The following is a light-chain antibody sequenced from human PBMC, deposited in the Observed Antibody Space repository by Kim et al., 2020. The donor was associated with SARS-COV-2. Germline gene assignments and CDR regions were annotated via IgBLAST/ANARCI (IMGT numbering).Light chain of an antibody. CDR2: DAS. CDR1: QSINRDY. Sequence: EIVLTQFPGTLSLSPGERATLSCRASQSINRDYLAWYQQKPGQAPRLLIYDASSRATGIPDRFSGSGSGTDFTLTISRLEPEDFAVYYCQQYGSSPETFGHGTKVDIK. CDR3: QQYGSSPET. J-gene: IGKJ1*01. V-gene: IGKV3-20*01.